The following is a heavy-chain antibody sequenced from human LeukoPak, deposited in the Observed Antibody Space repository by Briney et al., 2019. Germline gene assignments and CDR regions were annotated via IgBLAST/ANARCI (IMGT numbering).Heavy chain of an antibody. D-gene: IGHD6-6*01. J-gene: IGHJ3*02. CDR3: ARSYSSSSPADAFDI. Sequence: PSGTLSLTCAVSGGSISSSNRWSWVRQPPGKGLEWIGEIYHSGSTNYNPSLKSRVTISVDKSKNQFSLKLSSVTAADTAVYYCARSYSSSSPADAFDIWGQGTMVTVSS. CDR2: IYHSGST. CDR1: GGSISSSNR. V-gene: IGHV4-4*02.